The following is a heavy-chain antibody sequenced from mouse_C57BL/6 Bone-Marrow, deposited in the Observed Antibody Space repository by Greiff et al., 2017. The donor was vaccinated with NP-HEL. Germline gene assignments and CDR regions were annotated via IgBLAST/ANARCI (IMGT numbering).Heavy chain of an antibody. Sequence: EVKLMESGGGLVQPGGSLKLSCAASGFTFSDYGMAWVRQAPRKGPEWVAFISHLAYSIYYADTVTGRFTIARENAKNTLYLEMSSMRSEDTAMYYCARQRYYGSSPYAMDYWGQGTSVTVSS. D-gene: IGHD1-1*01. CDR3: ARQRYYGSSPYAMDY. CDR1: GFTFSDYG. CDR2: ISHLAYSI. J-gene: IGHJ4*01. V-gene: IGHV5-15*01.